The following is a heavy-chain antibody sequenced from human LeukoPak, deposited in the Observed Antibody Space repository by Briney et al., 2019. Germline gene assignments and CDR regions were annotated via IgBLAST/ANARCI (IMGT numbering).Heavy chain of an antibody. D-gene: IGHD6-13*01. V-gene: IGHV4-34*01. J-gene: IGHJ3*02. Sequence: SETLSLTCAVYGGSFSGYYCSWIRQPPGKGLEWIGEINHSGSTNYNPSLKSRVTISVDTSKNQFSLKLSSVTAADTAVYYCARDSGYSSSWFYLDAFDIWGQGTMVTVSS. CDR2: INHSGST. CDR3: ARDSGYSSSWFYLDAFDI. CDR1: GGSFSGYY.